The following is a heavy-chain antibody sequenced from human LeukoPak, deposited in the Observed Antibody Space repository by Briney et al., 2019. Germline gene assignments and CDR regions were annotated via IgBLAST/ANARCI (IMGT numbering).Heavy chain of an antibody. Sequence: GGSLRVSCAASGFTFSSYGMSWVRQTPEKGPEWVSAISGSSGGTYYADSVKGRFTVSRDNSKNTLYLQMNSLRAEDAAVYYCAKRAYSGYDYFDYWGQGTLVAVSS. CDR3: AKRAYSGYDYFDY. CDR2: ISGSSGGT. D-gene: IGHD5-12*01. J-gene: IGHJ4*02. V-gene: IGHV3-23*01. CDR1: GFTFSSYG.